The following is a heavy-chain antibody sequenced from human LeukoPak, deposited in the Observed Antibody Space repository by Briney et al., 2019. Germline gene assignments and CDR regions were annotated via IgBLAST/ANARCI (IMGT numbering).Heavy chain of an antibody. CDR1: GGSISSYY. Sequence: SETLPLTCTVSGGSISSYYWSWIRQPPGKGLEWIGYIYYSGSTNYNPSLKSRVTISEDTSKNQFSLKLSSVTAADTAVYYCARSRSPREYHYGFDPWGQGTLVTVSS. V-gene: IGHV4-59*01. D-gene: IGHD3-10*01. CDR3: ARSRSPREYHYGFDP. CDR2: IYYSGST. J-gene: IGHJ5*02.